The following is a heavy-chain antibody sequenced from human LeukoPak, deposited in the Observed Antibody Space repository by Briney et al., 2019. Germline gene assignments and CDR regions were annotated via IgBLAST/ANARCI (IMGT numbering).Heavy chain of an antibody. CDR1: GFTFSIYA. D-gene: IGHD5-24*01. V-gene: IGHV3-23*01. CDR3: AKDGAIGGGETATSDAAVDYFDY. CDR2: ISGSSNNT. Sequence: GGSLRLSCAASGFTFSIYAMFWVRQAPGKGLEWVSTISGSSNNTYYADSVKGRFTISRDNSKNTLYVQMNSLRAEDTAVYYCAKDGAIGGGETATSDAAVDYFDYWGQGTLVTVSS. J-gene: IGHJ4*02.